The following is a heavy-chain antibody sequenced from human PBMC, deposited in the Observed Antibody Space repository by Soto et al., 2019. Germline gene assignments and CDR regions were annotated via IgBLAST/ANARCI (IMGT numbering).Heavy chain of an antibody. Sequence: EVHLLESGGDLIQPGGSLRLSCTASGLTFSTYAMSWVRQAPGKGLEWVSAIGGSGTGGRTYYAESVKGRFTISRDNSKNTVYLQMNSLRADDTAVYYWAKSPGGLDGYNSDYYGMGVWGQGTMVTVSS. D-gene: IGHD5-12*01. CDR1: GLTFSTYA. V-gene: IGHV3-23*01. J-gene: IGHJ6*02. CDR3: AKSPGGLDGYNSDYYGMGV. CDR2: IGGSGTGGRT.